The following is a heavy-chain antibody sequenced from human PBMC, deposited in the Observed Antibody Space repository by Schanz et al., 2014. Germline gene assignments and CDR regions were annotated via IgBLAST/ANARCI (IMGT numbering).Heavy chain of an antibody. D-gene: IGHD5-12*01. J-gene: IGHJ4*02. V-gene: IGHV3-23*04. Sequence: EVQLVESGGGLVQPGGSLKLSCAASGFTFSASAMHWVRQAPGKGLEWVSGIGGSGDSTHYADSVKGRFIISRDNSKNTLYLQMNSLRAEDTAVYYCARSRGFDSSFDVWGRGTLVTVSS. CDR3: ARSRGFDSSFDV. CDR2: IGGSGDST. CDR1: GFTFSASA.